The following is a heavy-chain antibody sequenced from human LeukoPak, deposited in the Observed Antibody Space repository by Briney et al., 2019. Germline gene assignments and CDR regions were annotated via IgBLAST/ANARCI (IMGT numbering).Heavy chain of an antibody. J-gene: IGHJ4*02. D-gene: IGHD6-6*01. CDR3: ARRAQLAPRQPRDY. Sequence: PSETLSLTCTVSGGSISSSSYYWGWIRQPPGKGLEWIGSIYYSGSTYYNPSLKSRVTISVDTPKNQFSLKLSSVTAADTAVYYCARRAQLAPRQPRDYWGQGTLVTVSS. CDR2: IYYSGST. V-gene: IGHV4-39*01. CDR1: GGSISSSSYY.